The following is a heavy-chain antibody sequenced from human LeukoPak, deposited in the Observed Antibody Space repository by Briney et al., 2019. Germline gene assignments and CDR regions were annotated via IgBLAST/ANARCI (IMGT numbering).Heavy chain of an antibody. CDR1: GFTSSDYS. Sequence: GGSLRLSCEASGFTSSDYSMNWFRQAPGKGLEWISYIGIDSGNTNYADSVKGRFTISGDKAKNSLYLQMNSLRVEDTAVYYCARDYKYAFDNWGQGTLVTVSS. D-gene: IGHD5-24*01. J-gene: IGHJ4*02. CDR3: ARDYKYAFDN. CDR2: IGIDSGNT. V-gene: IGHV3-48*01.